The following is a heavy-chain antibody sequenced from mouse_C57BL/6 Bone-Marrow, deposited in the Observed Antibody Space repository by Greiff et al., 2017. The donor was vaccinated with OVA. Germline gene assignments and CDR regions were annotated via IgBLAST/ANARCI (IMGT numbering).Heavy chain of an antibody. V-gene: IGHV5-17*01. Sequence: EVQLVESGGGLVKPGGSLKLSCAASGFTFSDYGMHWVRQAPEKGLEWVAYISSGSSTIYYADTVKGRFTISRDNAKNTLFLQMTSLRSEDTAMYYCAKIYYGRWYFDVWGTGTTVTVSS. J-gene: IGHJ1*03. D-gene: IGHD1-1*01. CDR3: AKIYYGRWYFDV. CDR1: GFTFSDYG. CDR2: ISSGSSTI.